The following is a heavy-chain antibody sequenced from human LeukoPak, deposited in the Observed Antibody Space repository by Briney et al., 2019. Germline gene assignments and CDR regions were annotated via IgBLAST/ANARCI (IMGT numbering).Heavy chain of an antibody. Sequence: SETLSLTCTVSGGSISSYYWSWIRQPPGKGLEWIGYIYYSGSTNYNPSLKSRVTISVDTSKNQFSLKLSSVTAADTAVYYCARGDYDSSGYYLDYWGQGTLVTVSS. J-gene: IGHJ4*02. D-gene: IGHD3-22*01. V-gene: IGHV4-59*01. CDR1: GGSISSYY. CDR2: IYYSGST. CDR3: ARGDYDSSGYYLDY.